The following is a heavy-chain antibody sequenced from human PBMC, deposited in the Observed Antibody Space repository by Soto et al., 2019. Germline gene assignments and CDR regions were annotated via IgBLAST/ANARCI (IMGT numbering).Heavy chain of an antibody. D-gene: IGHD1-7*01. V-gene: IGHV3-74*01. Sequence: EVQVVESGGGLVQPGGSLRLSCAASGFPFSSSWMHWVRQSPGKGLEWVALINRDGTNTNYADSVKGRFTISRDNAKNTLYLQMNSRRAEDTGVYYCEPAELSWGQGTLVTVSS. CDR1: GFPFSSSW. CDR2: INRDGTNT. J-gene: IGHJ5*02. CDR3: EPAELS.